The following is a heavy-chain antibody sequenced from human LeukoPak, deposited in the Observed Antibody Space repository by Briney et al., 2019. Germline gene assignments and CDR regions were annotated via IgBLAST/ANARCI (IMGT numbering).Heavy chain of an antibody. CDR1: GYTFTGYY. D-gene: IGHD3-22*01. CDR2: INPNSGGT. Sequence: ASVKVSCKASGYTFTGYYMHWVRQAPGQGLEWMGWINPNSGGTNYAQKFQGRVTMTRDTSISTAYMELSRLRSDDTAVYYCASDYDSSGYHSYHAFDIWGQGTMVNVSS. CDR3: ASDYDSSGYHSYHAFDI. V-gene: IGHV1-2*02. J-gene: IGHJ3*02.